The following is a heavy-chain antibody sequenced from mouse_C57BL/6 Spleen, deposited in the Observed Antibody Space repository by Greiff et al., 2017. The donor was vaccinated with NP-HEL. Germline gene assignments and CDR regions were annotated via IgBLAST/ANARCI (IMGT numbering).Heavy chain of an antibody. D-gene: IGHD4-1*01. CDR2: INPNNGGT. CDR3: AGTGRRGYFDV. CDR1: GYTFTDYN. J-gene: IGHJ1*03. V-gene: IGHV1-22*01. Sequence: EVQLQQSGPELVKPGASVKMSCKASGYTFTDYNMHWVKQSHGKSLEWIGYINPNNGGTSYNQKFKGKATLTVNKSSSTAYMELRSLTSEDSAVYYCAGTGRRGYFDVWGTGTTVTVSS.